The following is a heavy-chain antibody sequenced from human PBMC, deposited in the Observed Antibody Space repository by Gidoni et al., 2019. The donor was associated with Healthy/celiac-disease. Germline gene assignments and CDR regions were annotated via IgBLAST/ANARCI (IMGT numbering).Heavy chain of an antibody. J-gene: IGHJ4*02. CDR3: ARGGDIVVVTALFDY. V-gene: IGHV4-34*01. CDR2: INHSGST. Sequence: QVQLQQWGAGLLKPSETLSLTCAVYGGSFSGYYWSWIRQPPGKGLEWIGEINHSGSTNYNPSLKSRVTISVDTSKNQFSLKLSSVTAADTAVYYCARGGDIVVVTALFDYWGQGTLVTVSS. CDR1: GGSFSGYY. D-gene: IGHD2-21*02.